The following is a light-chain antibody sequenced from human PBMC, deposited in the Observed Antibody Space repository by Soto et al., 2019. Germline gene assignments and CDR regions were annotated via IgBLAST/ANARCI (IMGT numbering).Light chain of an antibody. J-gene: IGKJ1*01. CDR2: GAS. CDR3: QQYNNWPWT. V-gene: IGKV3-15*01. CDR1: QSVSSN. Sequence: EIVMTQSPATLSVSPGERATLSCRASQSVSSNLAWYQQKPGQAPRLLIYGASTRATGIPARFSGSGSGTEFTLNISTLQSEELAVYDCQQYNNWPWTVGQGTKGEIK.